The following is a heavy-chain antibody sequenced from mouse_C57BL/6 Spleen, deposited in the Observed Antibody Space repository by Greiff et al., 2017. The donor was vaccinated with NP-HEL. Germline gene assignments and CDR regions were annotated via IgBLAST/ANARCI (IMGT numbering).Heavy chain of an antibody. Sequence: EVQLQQSGPELVKPGASVKISCKASGYSFTDYNMNWVKQSNGKSLEWIGVINPNYGTTSYNQKFKGKATLTVDQSSSTAYMQLNSLTSEDSAVYYCARIHSYYSHYVSGFYAMDYWGQGTSVTVSS. J-gene: IGHJ4*01. D-gene: IGHD2-5*01. CDR2: INPNYGTT. CDR1: GYSFTDYN. CDR3: ARIHSYYSHYVSGFYAMDY. V-gene: IGHV1-39*01.